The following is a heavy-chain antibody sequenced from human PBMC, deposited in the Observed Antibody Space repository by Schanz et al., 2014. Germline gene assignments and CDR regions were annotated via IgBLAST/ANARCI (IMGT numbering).Heavy chain of an antibody. CDR2: LSGSGGSA. V-gene: IGHV3-23*01. D-gene: IGHD3-9*01. CDR1: GFTFSSYA. Sequence: EVQLLESGGGLVQPGGSLRLSCAASGFTFSSYAMSWVRQAPGKGLEWVSALSGSGGSAYYADSVKGRFTISRDNSKNTLYLQMNSRRAEDTAVDYCAKQSDYDILTVTRNWGQGTLVTVSS. CDR3: AKQSDYDILTVTRN. J-gene: IGHJ4*02.